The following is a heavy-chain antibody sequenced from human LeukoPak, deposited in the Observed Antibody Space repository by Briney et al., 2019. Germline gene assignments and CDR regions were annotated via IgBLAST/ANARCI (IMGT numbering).Heavy chain of an antibody. J-gene: IGHJ4*02. Sequence: GGSLRLSCAASGFTFSSYAMTWVRQSPGKGLEWVSAISASGGSTYYADSVKGRFTISRDNSKNTLYLQMNSLRADDTAAYYCVKDATFSGVNYFDYWGQGALVTVSS. CDR3: VKDATFSGVNYFDY. D-gene: IGHD3-3*01. V-gene: IGHV3-23*01. CDR1: GFTFSSYA. CDR2: ISASGGST.